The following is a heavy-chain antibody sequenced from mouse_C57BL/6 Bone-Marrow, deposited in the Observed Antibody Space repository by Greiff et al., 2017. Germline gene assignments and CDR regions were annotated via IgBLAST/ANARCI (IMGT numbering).Heavy chain of an antibody. CDR3: ARALRSYAMDY. Sequence: EVQVVESGGGLVKPGGSLKLSCAASGFTFSDYGMHWVRQAPEKGLEWVAYISSGSSTIYYADTVKGRFTISRDNAKNTLFLQMTSLRSEDTAMYYCARALRSYAMDYWGQGTSVTVSS. D-gene: IGHD1-1*01. V-gene: IGHV5-17*01. CDR1: GFTFSDYG. J-gene: IGHJ4*01. CDR2: ISSGSSTI.